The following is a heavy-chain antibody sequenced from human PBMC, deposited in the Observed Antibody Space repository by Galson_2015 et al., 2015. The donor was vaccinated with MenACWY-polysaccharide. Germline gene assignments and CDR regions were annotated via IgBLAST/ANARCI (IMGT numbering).Heavy chain of an antibody. CDR1: GFTFSNAW. Sequence: SLRLSCAASGFTFSNAWMNWVRPAPGKGLEWIGRIRSKTDGGTTDYAAPAKDRFTISRDDSTNTVYLQMNSLKTEDTGIYYCTTGAGSYTLWTGGGYDIWGQGTMVPVSS. CDR3: TTGAGSYTLWTGGGYDI. J-gene: IGHJ3*02. CDR2: IRSKTDGGTT. D-gene: IGHD2-2*02. V-gene: IGHV3-15*01.